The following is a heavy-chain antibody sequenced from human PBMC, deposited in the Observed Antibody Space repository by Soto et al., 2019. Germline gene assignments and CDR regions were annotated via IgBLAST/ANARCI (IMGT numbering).Heavy chain of an antibody. CDR1: GDSISSYY. V-gene: IGHV4-59*01. CDR2: LYYGRSA. Sequence: QVQLQESGPGLVKPSETLSLTCAVSGDSISSYYCMWIRQPPGKGLESIGYLYYGRSANYNPSLSSRVPLSVDTSTNQCSLTLSSMNAADTAVYYCALRSMAVVPEYWGQGTLVTVSS. CDR3: ALRSMAVVPEY. D-gene: IGHD3-22*01. J-gene: IGHJ4*02.